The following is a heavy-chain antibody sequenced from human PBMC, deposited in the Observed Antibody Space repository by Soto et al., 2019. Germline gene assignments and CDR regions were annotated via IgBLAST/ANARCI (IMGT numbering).Heavy chain of an antibody. CDR3: AKRYYDSSGYYPWYYYYGMDV. J-gene: IGHJ6*02. Sequence: GESLRLSCAASGFTFSSYGMSCVRQAPGQGLEWVSAISGSGGSTYYADSVKGRFTISRDNSKNTLYLQMNSLRAEDTAVYYCAKRYYDSSGYYPWYYYYGMDVWGQGTTVTVSS. V-gene: IGHV3-23*01. CDR2: ISGSGGST. CDR1: GFTFSSYG. D-gene: IGHD3-22*01.